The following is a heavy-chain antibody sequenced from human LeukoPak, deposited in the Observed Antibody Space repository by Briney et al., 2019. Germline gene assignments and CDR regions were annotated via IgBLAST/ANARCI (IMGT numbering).Heavy chain of an antibody. D-gene: IGHD6-19*01. V-gene: IGHV4-39*07. CDR1: GVSISSSSYY. Sequence: PSETLSLTCTVSGVSISSSSYYWGWIRQPPGKGLEWIGSIYYSGSTYYNPSLKSLVTISVDTSKNQFSLKLSSVTAADTAVYYCARGPLGYSSGWPFDYWGQGTLVTVSS. J-gene: IGHJ4*02. CDR3: ARGPLGYSSGWPFDY. CDR2: IYYSGST.